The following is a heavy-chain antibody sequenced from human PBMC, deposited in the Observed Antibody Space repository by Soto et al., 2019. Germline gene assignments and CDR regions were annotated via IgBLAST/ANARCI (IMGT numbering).Heavy chain of an antibody. J-gene: IGHJ6*02. V-gene: IGHV1-18*01. Sequence: QVQLVQSGGEVKKPGASVTVSCKASGYTFSSYGINWVRQAPGQGLEWLGWVSPYDGNTKYAQIFQGRVSMTTDTSTKIAYIEVRSHRSDDTAVCYCARGGYYDCSGSRNYHYYGVNGWGQGTTVTVSS. D-gene: IGHD3-3*01. CDR1: GYTFSSYG. CDR2: VSPYDGNT. CDR3: ARGGYYDCSGSRNYHYYGVNG.